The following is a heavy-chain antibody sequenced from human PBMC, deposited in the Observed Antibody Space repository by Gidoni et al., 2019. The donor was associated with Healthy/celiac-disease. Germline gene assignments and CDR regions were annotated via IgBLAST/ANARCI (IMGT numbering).Heavy chain of an antibody. D-gene: IGHD2-15*01. CDR3: ARHCSGGSCYFPPDAFDI. CDR1: GFTFSSYS. J-gene: IGHJ3*02. Sequence: EVQLVESGGGLVKPGGSLRLSCAASGFTFSSYSMNWVRQAPGKGLEWVSSSSSSSSYICYADSVKGRFTISRDNDKNSLYLQMNSLRAEDTAVYYCARHCSGGSCYFPPDAFDIWGQGTMVTVSS. V-gene: IGHV3-21*01. CDR2: SSSSSSYI.